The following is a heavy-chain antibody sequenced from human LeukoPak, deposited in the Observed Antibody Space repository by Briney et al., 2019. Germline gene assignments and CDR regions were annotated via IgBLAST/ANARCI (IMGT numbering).Heavy chain of an antibody. CDR2: INSDGSST. CDR1: GFTFSSYW. J-gene: IGHJ6*03. CDR3: ARDLPYSSPYYYYYYMDV. V-gene: IGHV3-74*01. D-gene: IGHD6-13*01. Sequence: GGSLRLSCAASGFTFSSYWLHWVRQAPGKGLVWVSRINSDGSSTSYADSVKGRFTISRDNAKNTLYLQMNSLRAEDTAVYYCARDLPYSSPYYYYYYMDVWGKGTTVTVSS.